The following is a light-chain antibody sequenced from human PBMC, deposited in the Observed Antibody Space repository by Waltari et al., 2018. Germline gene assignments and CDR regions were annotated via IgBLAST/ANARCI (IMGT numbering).Light chain of an antibody. CDR2: DVT. J-gene: IGLJ2*01. V-gene: IGLV2-14*03. CDR3: TSYTAKTLL. Sequence: QSALTQPASVSGSPGQSITISCTGVTSDVGGYDFISWYQQHPGEAPRLILYDVTIRPSGVSNRFSGSKSGTAASLPISGLQAEDEASYYCTSYTAKTLLFGGGTKLTVL. CDR1: TSDVGGYDF.